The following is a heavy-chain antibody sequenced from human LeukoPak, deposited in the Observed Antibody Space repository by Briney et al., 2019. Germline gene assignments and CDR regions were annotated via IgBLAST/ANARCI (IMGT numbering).Heavy chain of an antibody. Sequence: SETLSLACAVYGGSFSGYYWSWIRQPPGKGLEWIGEINHSGSTNYNPSLKSRVTVSVDTSKNQFSLKLSSVTAADRAVYYCARAEYKGWFDPWGQGTLVTVSS. D-gene: IGHD6-6*01. CDR3: ARAEYKGWFDP. CDR2: INHSGST. J-gene: IGHJ5*02. CDR1: GGSFSGYY. V-gene: IGHV4-34*01.